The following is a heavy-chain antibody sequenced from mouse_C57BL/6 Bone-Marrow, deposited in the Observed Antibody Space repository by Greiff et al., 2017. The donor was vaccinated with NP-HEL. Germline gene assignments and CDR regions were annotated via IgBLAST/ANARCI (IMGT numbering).Heavy chain of an antibody. D-gene: IGHD3-1*01. V-gene: IGHV5-9-1*02. J-gene: IGHJ2*01. CDR3: TREGDVGYFDY. CDR2: ISSGGDYI. CDR1: GFTFSSYA. Sequence: EVQVVESGEGLVKPGGSLKLSCAASGFTFSSYAMSWVRQTPEKRLEWVAYISSGGDYIYYADTVTGRFTISRDNARNTLYLQMSCLKSEDTAIYYCTREGDVGYFDYWGQGTTLTVSS.